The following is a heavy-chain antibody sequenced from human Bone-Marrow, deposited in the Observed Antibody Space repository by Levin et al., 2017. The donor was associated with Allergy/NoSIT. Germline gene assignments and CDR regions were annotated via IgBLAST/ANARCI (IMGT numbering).Heavy chain of an antibody. CDR3: ARASIYSSSWYYFDY. J-gene: IGHJ4*02. Sequence: GESLKISCKASGYTFTSYGISWVRQAPGQGLEWMGWISAYNGNTNYAQKLQGRVTMTTDTSTSTAYMELRSLRSDDTAVYYCARASIYSSSWYYFDYWGQGTLVTVSS. D-gene: IGHD6-13*01. CDR1: GYTFTSYG. CDR2: ISAYNGNT. V-gene: IGHV1-18*01.